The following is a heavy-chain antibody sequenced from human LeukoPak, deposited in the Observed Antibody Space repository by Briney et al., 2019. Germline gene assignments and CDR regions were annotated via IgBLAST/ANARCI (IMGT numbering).Heavy chain of an antibody. CDR2: ISSSGTAT. D-gene: IGHD2/OR15-2a*01. CDR3: ARGGFYSGN. V-gene: IGHV3-48*03. Sequence: PGGSLTLSCAASGFILSSYEMNWVRQAPGKGLEWGSYISSSGTATYYADSVKCRFTISRVSANNSLYLQMNSLRAEDRAVYYCARGGFYSGNWGQGTLVTVPS. CDR1: GFILSSYE. J-gene: IGHJ4*02.